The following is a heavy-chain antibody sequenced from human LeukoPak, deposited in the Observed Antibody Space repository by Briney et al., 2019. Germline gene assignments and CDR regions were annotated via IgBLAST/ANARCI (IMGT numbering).Heavy chain of an antibody. D-gene: IGHD1-7*01. V-gene: IGHV1-69*04. CDR2: IIPILGIA. CDR1: GYTFTGYY. CDR3: ARDWGEESNWNFALHRNWFDP. J-gene: IGHJ5*02. Sequence: ASVKVSCKASGYTFTGYYMHWVRQAPGQGLEWMGRIIPILGIANYAQKFQGRVTITADKSTSTAYMELSSLRSEDTAVYYCARDWGEESNWNFALHRNWFDPWGQGTLVTVSS.